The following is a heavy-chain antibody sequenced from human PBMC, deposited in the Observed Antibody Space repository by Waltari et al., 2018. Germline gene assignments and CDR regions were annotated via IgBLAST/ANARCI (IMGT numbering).Heavy chain of an antibody. CDR3: TRDRKDHIGFDP. V-gene: IGHV3-49*04. D-gene: IGHD2-15*01. Sequence: EVQLVESGGGLVQPGRSLRLSCTASGFTFGDYARCWVRQSPGKGLEWVGFIRSKTYGGTTEYAASVEGRFTISRDDSKSIAYLQLNSLKTEDTAVYYCTRDRKDHIGFDPWGQGTLVTVSS. CDR2: IRSKTYGGTT. J-gene: IGHJ5*02. CDR1: GFTFGDYA.